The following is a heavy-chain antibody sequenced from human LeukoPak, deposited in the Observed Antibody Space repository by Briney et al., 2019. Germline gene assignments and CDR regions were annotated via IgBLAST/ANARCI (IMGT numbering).Heavy chain of an antibody. V-gene: IGHV3-30*03. J-gene: IGHJ6*02. Sequence: PGRSLRLSCAASGFTFSSYGMHWVRQAPGKGLEWVAVISYDGSNKYYADSVKGRFTISRDNSKNTLYLQMNSLRAEDTAVYYCARDGIAGAHYGMDVWGQGTTVTVSS. CDR3: ARDGIAGAHYGMDV. CDR1: GFTFSSYG. D-gene: IGHD6-19*01. CDR2: ISYDGSNK.